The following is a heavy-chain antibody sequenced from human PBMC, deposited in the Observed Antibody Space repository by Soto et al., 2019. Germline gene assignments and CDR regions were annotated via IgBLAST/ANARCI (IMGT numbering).Heavy chain of an antibody. V-gene: IGHV4-39*01. CDR1: DGYIRSSSYY. CDR2: IYYSGST. J-gene: IGHJ4*02. CDR3: ARGNIVVVVAATVDY. D-gene: IGHD2-15*01. Sequence: SETKCVTSTVADGYIRSSSYYWGWIKKPPGKGLEWIGSIYYSGSTYYNPSLKSRVTISVDTSKNQFSLKLSSVTAADTAVYYCARGNIVVVVAATVDYWGQGTLVTVSS.